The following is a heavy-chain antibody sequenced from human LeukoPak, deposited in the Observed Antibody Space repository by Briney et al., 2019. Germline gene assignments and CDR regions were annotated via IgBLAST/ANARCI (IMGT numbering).Heavy chain of an antibody. J-gene: IGHJ2*01. CDR2: IYYSGST. D-gene: IGHD4-23*01. CDR3: ARSVVTLYWYFDL. CDR1: GGSISGYY. V-gene: IGHV4-59*01. Sequence: SETLSLTCTVSGGSISGYYYNWIRQPPGKGLEWIGYIYYSGSTNYNPSLKSRVTLSLDTSKNQFSLKLSSVTTADTAVYYCARSVVTLYWYFDLWGRGTLVTVSS.